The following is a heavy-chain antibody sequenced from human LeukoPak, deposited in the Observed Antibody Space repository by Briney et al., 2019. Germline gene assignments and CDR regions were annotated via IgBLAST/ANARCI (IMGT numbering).Heavy chain of an antibody. CDR3: ARAGGDSYNRRAAFDI. J-gene: IGHJ3*02. D-gene: IGHD5-24*01. CDR1: GGTFSSYA. CDR2: IIPIFGTA. V-gene: IGHV1-69*13. Sequence: ASVKVSCKASGGTFSSYAISWVRQAPGQGLEWMGGIIPIFGTANYAQKFQGRVTITADESTSTAYMELSSLRSEDTAVYYCARAGGDSYNRRAAFDIWGQGTMVTVSS.